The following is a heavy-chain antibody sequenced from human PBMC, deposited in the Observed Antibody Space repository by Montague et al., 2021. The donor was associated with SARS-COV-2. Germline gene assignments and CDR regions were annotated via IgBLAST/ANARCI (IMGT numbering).Heavy chain of an antibody. CDR3: ARRINSRRYFDSWVQGTLKIYVAPTKNSFTVTLTAVYDGARAVHYCARRINSGSYFDS. CDR2: VYYSGAT. CDR1: GDSIYKSYFY. J-gene: IGHJ4*02. Sequence: SETLSLTCNVSGDSIYKSYFYWGWIRQPPGKGLEWIGNVYYSGATHYNAALKSRLTISVDTSKNQFSLKLNSVTAADTAVYYCARRINSRRYFDSWVQGTLKIYVAPTKNSFTVTLTAVYDGARAVHYCARRINSGSYFDSWGQGTMVTVSS. D-gene: IGHD2/OR15-2a*01. V-gene: IGHV4-39*01.